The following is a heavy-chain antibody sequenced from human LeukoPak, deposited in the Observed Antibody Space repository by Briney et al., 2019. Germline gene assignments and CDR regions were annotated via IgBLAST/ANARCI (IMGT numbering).Heavy chain of an antibody. Sequence: GASLRLSCAASGFTFDSSAMSWVRQAPGKGLEWVSVITGSGGSTYYADSVKGRFTISRDTSKNTLYLQMNSLRADDTAVYYCAKATTTWGKGTLVTVSP. V-gene: IGHV3-23*01. CDR2: ITGSGGST. CDR3: AKATTT. J-gene: IGHJ5*02. CDR1: GFTFDSSA. D-gene: IGHD4-17*01.